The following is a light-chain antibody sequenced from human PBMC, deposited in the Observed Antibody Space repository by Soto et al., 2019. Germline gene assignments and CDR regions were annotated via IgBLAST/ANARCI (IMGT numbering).Light chain of an antibody. CDR1: QSVSSSY. Sequence: EIVLTQSPGTLSLSPGERATLSCRASQSVSSSYLAWYQQKPGQAPRLLIYGASSRATGIPDRFSGSGSGTDFTLTISRLEPEDFAVYYCQQYGSSRRALTFGGGTKVDIK. J-gene: IGKJ4*01. V-gene: IGKV3-20*01. CDR2: GAS. CDR3: QQYGSSRRALT.